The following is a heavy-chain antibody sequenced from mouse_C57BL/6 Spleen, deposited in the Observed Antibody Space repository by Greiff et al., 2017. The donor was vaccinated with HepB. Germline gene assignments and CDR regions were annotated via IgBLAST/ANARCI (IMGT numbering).Heavy chain of an antibody. CDR3: ARCDGYYEAWFAY. CDR2: INPSSGYT. CDR1: GYTFTSYT. D-gene: IGHD2-3*01. V-gene: IGHV1-4*01. Sequence: QVQLKESGAELARPGASVKMSCKASGYTFTSYTMHWVKQRPGQGLEWIGYINPSSGYTKYNQKFKDKATLTADKSSSTAYMQLSSLTSEDSAVYYCARCDGYYEAWFAYWGQGTLVTVSA. J-gene: IGHJ3*01.